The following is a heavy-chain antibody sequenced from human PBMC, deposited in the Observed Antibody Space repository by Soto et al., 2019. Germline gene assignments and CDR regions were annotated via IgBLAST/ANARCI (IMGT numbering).Heavy chain of an antibody. J-gene: IGHJ3*02. CDR2: IWYDGSNK. Sequence: GGSLRPSCAACGLTFCSYGMHWVRQAPGKGLEWVAVIWYDGSNKYYADSVEGRFTISRDNSKNTLYLQMNSLRAEDTAVYYCARNWAAGNAFDIWGQGTMVTVSS. D-gene: IGHD2-15*01. CDR1: GLTFCSYG. V-gene: IGHV3-33*01. CDR3: ARNWAAGNAFDI.